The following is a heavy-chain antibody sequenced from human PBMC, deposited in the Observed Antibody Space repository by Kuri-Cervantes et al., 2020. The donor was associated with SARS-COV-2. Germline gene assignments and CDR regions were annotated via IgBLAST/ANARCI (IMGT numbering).Heavy chain of an antibody. Sequence: SETLSLTCTVSGGSISSYYWSWIRQPPGKGLEWIGYIYYSGSTNCNPSLKSRVTISVDTSKNQFSLKLSSVTAADTAVYYCARVSGAGAFDIWGQGTLVTVSS. CDR3: ARVSGAGAFDI. V-gene: IGHV4-59*08. CDR1: GGSISSYY. J-gene: IGHJ4*02. D-gene: IGHD1-26*01. CDR2: IYYSGST.